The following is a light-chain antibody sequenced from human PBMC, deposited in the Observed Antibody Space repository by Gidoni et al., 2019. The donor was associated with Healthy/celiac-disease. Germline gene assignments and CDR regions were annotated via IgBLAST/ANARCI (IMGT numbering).Light chain of an antibody. Sequence: DIQMTQSQSSLSASQGAGVTTTCQAIQDISNYLNWYQQKPAKAPKLLIYDASNLETGVPSRFSGSGSGTDFTFTISSLQPEDIATYYCQQYDNPPYTFGQGTKLEIK. CDR3: QQYDNPPYT. J-gene: IGKJ2*01. V-gene: IGKV1-33*01. CDR1: QDISNY. CDR2: DAS.